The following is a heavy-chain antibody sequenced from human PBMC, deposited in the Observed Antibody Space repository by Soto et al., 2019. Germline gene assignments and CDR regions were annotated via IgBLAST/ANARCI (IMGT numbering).Heavy chain of an antibody. CDR1: GFTFSSYA. CDR3: AKGSGWSDYYYGMDV. CDR2: ISGSGGST. D-gene: IGHD6-19*01. Sequence: PGGSLRLSCAASGFTFSSYAMSWVRQAPGRGLEWVSAISGSGGSTYYADSVKGRFTISRDNSKNTLYLQMNSLRAEDTAVYYCAKGSGWSDYYYGMDVWGQGTTVTVS. J-gene: IGHJ6*02. V-gene: IGHV3-23*01.